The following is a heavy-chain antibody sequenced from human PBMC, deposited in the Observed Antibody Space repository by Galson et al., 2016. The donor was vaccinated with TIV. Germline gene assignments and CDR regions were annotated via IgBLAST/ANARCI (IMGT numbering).Heavy chain of an antibody. V-gene: IGHV1-2*02. CDR1: GYIFINYY. Sequence: SVKVSCKASGYIFINYYIHWVRQAPGQGLEWLGWLNPDSGATQYAQKFQGRVTMNRDTSISTAYMELRRLISDDTAVYYCARVNRARAFDYWGQGTQVTVSS. J-gene: IGHJ4*02. CDR3: ARVNRARAFDY. CDR2: LNPDSGAT.